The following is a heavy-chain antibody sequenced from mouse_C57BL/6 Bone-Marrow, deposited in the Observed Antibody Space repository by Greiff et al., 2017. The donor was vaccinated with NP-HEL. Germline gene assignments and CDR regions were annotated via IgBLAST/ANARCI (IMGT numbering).Heavy chain of an antibody. CDR1: GYTFTGYW. Sequence: QVQLKQSGAELMKPGASVKLSCKATGYTFTGYWIEWVKQRPGHGLEWIGEILPGSGSTNYNEKFKGKATFTADTSSNTAYMQLSSLTTEDSAIYYCAREEGNLLWLRRSFAYWGQGTLVTVSA. J-gene: IGHJ3*01. D-gene: IGHD2-2*01. V-gene: IGHV1-9*01. CDR3: AREEGNLLWLRRSFAY. CDR2: ILPGSGST.